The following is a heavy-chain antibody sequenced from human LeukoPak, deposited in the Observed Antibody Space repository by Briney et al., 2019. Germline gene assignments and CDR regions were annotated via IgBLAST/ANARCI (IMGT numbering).Heavy chain of an antibody. V-gene: IGHV3-33*06. D-gene: IGHD2-15*01. CDR1: GFTFSSYG. CDR3: AKDYCSGGSCYYSDY. CDR2: VWFDATNK. Sequence: PGGALRLSCAASGFTFSSYGMHWVRQAPGKGLEWVAVVWFDATNKYYADSVKGRLTISRDNSENTLYLQMNSLRAEDTAVYYCAKDYCSGGSCYYSDYCGQGTLVTVSS. J-gene: IGHJ4*02.